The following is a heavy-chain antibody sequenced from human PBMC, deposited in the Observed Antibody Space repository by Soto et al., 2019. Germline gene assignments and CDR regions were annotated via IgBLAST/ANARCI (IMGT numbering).Heavy chain of an antibody. V-gene: IGHV1-69*01. Sequence: QVQLVQSGAEVKQPGSSVKVSCKASGGTFSSYAISWVRQAPGQGLEWMGGIIPISGTANYAQKFQGRVTITADEYTSTAYMELSSLRSEDTAVYYCARSQGSSTSLEIYYYYYYGMDVWGQGTTVTVSS. D-gene: IGHD2-2*01. CDR1: GGTFSSYA. CDR3: ARSQGSSTSLEIYYYYYYGMDV. J-gene: IGHJ6*02. CDR2: IIPISGTA.